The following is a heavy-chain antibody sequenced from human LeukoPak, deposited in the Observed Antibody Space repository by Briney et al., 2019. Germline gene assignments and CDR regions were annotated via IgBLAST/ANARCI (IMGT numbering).Heavy chain of an antibody. J-gene: IGHJ4*02. CDR3: ARDRTMVRGVGASDN. D-gene: IGHD3-10*01. CDR2: IKHDGSEK. V-gene: IGHV3-7*01. CDR1: GFTFSAFP. Sequence: GGSLRLSCATSGFTFSAFPMTWVRQAPGKGLEWVANIKHDGSEKNYVDSVRGRFSISKDNAKSSLYLQMNSLRAEDTAVYYCARDRTMVRGVGASDNWGQGTLVAISS.